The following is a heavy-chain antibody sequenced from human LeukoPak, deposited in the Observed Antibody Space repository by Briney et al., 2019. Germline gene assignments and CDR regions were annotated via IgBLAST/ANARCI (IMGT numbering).Heavy chain of an antibody. J-gene: IGHJ4*02. Sequence: ASVKVSRKASGYTFTGYYMHWVRQAPGQGLEWMGWINPNSGGTNYAQKFQGRVTMTRDTSISTAYMELSRLRSDDTAVYYCARETSGSYSFDYWGQGTLVTVSS. D-gene: IGHD1-26*01. CDR3: ARETSGSYSFDY. CDR2: INPNSGGT. CDR1: GYTFTGYY. V-gene: IGHV1-2*02.